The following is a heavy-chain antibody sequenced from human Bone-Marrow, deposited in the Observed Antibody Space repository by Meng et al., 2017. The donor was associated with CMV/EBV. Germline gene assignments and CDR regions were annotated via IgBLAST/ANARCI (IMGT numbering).Heavy chain of an antibody. CDR3: VPHDCAMDV. CDR2: IGTAGDT. V-gene: IGHV3-13*01. J-gene: IGHJ6*02. CDR1: GFTFSSYD. Sequence: GGSLRLSCAASGFTFSSYDMHWVRQATGKGLEWVSAIGTAGDTYYPGSVKGRFTISRDNARNSLYMEMNSLRAEDTAVYYCVPHDCAMDVWGQGTTVTVSS.